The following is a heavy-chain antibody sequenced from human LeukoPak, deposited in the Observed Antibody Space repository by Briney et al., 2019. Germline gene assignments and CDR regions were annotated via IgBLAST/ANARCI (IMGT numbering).Heavy chain of an antibody. CDR3: ARSRGNYGDFNWFDP. D-gene: IGHD4-17*01. CDR2: ISSSCSTI. Sequence: GGSLRLSCAASGFTFSDYYMSWIRQAPGKGLEWVSYISSSCSTIYYADSVKGRFTISRDNAKNSLYLQMNSLRAEDTAVYYCARSRGNYGDFNWFDPWGQGTLVTVSS. J-gene: IGHJ5*02. V-gene: IGHV3-11*01. CDR1: GFTFSDYY.